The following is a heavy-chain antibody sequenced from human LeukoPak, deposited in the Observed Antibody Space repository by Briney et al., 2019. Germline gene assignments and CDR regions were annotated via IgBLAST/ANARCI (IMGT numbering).Heavy chain of an antibody. CDR3: AGDRYSRENYGMDV. CDR2: IIPIFGTA. V-gene: IGHV1-69*13. D-gene: IGHD6-13*01. CDR1: GGTFSSYA. J-gene: IGHJ6*02. Sequence: SVKVSCKASGGTFSSYAISWVRQAPGQGLEWMGGIIPIFGTANYAQKFQGRVTITADESTSTAYMELSSLRSEDTAVYYCAGDRYSRENYGMDVWGQGTTVTVSS.